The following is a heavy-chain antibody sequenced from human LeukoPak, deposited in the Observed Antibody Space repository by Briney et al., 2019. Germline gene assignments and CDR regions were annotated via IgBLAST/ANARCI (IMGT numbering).Heavy chain of an antibody. CDR1: GFTFSSYS. CDR3: ARFWRRGIDY. V-gene: IGHV3-21*01. J-gene: IGHJ4*02. D-gene: IGHD1-1*01. CDR2: ISSSSRYI. Sequence: VGSLRLSCAASGFTFSSYSMNWVRQAPGKGLEWVSCISSSSRYIYYADSVKGRFTISRDNAKNSLYLQMNSLRAEDTAVYYCARFWRRGIDYWGQGTLVTVSS.